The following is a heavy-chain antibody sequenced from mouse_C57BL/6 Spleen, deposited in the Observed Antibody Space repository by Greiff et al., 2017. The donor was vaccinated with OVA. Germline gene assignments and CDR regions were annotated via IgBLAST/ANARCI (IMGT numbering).Heavy chain of an antibody. D-gene: IGHD2-3*01. V-gene: IGHV1-55*01. CDR2: IYPGSGST. J-gene: IGHJ2*01. Sequence: VQLQQPGAELVKPGASVKLSCKASGYTFTGYWITWVKQRPGHGLEWIGDIYPGSGSTDYNEKFKGKATLTVETSSSTAYMQLSSLTSEDSSVYYCASLGLLHYWGQGTTLTVSS. CDR1: GYTFTGYW. CDR3: ASLGLLHY.